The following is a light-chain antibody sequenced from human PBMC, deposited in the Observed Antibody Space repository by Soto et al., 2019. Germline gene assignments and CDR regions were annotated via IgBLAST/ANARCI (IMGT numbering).Light chain of an antibody. CDR2: EVS. Sequence: QSALTQPASVSGSPGQTITISCTGNSSDDGGYAYVSWYQQYPGKVPKLVISEVSNRPSGVSHRFSGARSGNTASLTISGLQDEDEADYHCSSYTSSTTPVVGGGTKLTVL. J-gene: IGLJ2*01. V-gene: IGLV2-14*01. CDR1: SSDDGGYAY. CDR3: SSYTSSTTPV.